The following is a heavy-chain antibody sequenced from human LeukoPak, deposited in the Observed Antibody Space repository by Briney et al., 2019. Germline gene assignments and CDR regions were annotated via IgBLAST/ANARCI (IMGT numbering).Heavy chain of an antibody. CDR1: GGTFSSYA. CDR3: ARLSIAAAEMSLDY. V-gene: IGHV1-69*05. CDR2: IIPIFGAA. J-gene: IGHJ4*02. Sequence: ASVKVSCKASGGTFSSYAISWVRQAPGQGLEWMGGIIPIFGAATYAQKFQGRGTITTDESTSTAYMELSSLRSEDTAVYYCARLSIAAAEMSLDYWGQGTLVTVSS. D-gene: IGHD6-13*01.